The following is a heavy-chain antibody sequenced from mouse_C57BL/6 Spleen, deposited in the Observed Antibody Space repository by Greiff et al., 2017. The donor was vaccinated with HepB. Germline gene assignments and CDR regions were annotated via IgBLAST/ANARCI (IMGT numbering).Heavy chain of an antibody. CDR2: ISYDGSN. CDR1: GYSITSGYY. V-gene: IGHV3-6*01. D-gene: IGHD1-1*01. CDR3: ARGYYYGSSSYFDV. J-gene: IGHJ1*03. Sequence: ESGPGLVKPSQSLSLTCSVTGYSITSGYYWNWIRQFPGNKLEWMGYISYDGSNNYNPSLKNRISITRDTSKNQFFLKLNSVTTEDTATYYCARGYYYGSSSYFDVWGTGTTVTVSS.